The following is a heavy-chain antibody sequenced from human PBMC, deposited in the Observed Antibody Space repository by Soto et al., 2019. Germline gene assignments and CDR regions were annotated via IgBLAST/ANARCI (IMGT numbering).Heavy chain of an antibody. V-gene: IGHV3-48*04. CDR1: GFTFSSYA. CDR2: ICSSGSTK. J-gene: IGHJ5*02. Sequence: PGGSLRLSCAASGFTFSSYAMHWVRQAPGKGLEWVSYICSSGSTKYYADSVKGRFTISRDNAKNSLYLQMNSLRAEDTAVYYCARAMRLRWFDPWGQGTLVTVSS. CDR3: ARAMRLRWFDP. D-gene: IGHD2-2*01.